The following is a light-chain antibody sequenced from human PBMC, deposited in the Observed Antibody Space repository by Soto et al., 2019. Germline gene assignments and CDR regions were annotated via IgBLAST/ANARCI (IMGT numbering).Light chain of an antibody. CDR1: QSIRSW. Sequence: DIQMTQSPSTLSASIGDRVTITCRASQSIRSWLAWYQQKPGRAPKLLIYDASSLESGVPSRFSGSGSGTEFTLTISSLQPDDFAIYYCQQYNRYWTFGQGTKVAIK. CDR2: DAS. V-gene: IGKV1-5*01. CDR3: QQYNRYWT. J-gene: IGKJ1*01.